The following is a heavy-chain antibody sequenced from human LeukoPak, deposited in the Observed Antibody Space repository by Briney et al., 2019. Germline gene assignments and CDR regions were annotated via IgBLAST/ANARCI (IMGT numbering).Heavy chain of an antibody. Sequence: GGSLRLSCAASGVTFSLYTMSWVCQAPGKGLEWASAISCSGGSKYYADSVKGRFTISRDNSKNTLYLQMNSLRAEDTAVYYCAKVGSSGWAEYYFDYWGQGTLVTVSS. D-gene: IGHD6-19*01. V-gene: IGHV3-23*01. CDR2: ISCSGGSK. CDR3: AKVGSSGWAEYYFDY. J-gene: IGHJ4*02. CDR1: GVTFSLYT.